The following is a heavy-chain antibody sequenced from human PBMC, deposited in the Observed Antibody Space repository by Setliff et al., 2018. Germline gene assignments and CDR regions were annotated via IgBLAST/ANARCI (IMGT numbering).Heavy chain of an antibody. J-gene: IGHJ3*02. CDR3: ARNRVALYDAFDI. CDR1: GYSFATYW. V-gene: IGHV5-51*01. D-gene: IGHD5-12*01. Sequence: PGESLKISCKGFGYSFATYWIGWVRQMPGKGLEWMGIIHPSNSDTVYSPSFQGQVTISADRSITTAYLQWSSLKASDTAIYYCARNRVALYDAFDIWGQGTMVTVSS. CDR2: IHPSNSDT.